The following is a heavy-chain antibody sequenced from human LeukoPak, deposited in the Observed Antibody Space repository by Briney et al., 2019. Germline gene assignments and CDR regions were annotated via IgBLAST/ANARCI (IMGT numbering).Heavy chain of an antibody. CDR3: ARGIAVAVTPFDY. J-gene: IGHJ4*02. V-gene: IGHV4-59*01. CDR1: GGSISSYY. CDR2: IYYSGST. D-gene: IGHD6-13*01. Sequence: NLSETLSLTCTVSGGSISSYYWSWIRQPPGKGLEWIGYIYYSGSTNYNPSLKSQVTISVDTSKNQFSLKPSSVTAADTAIYYCARGIAVAVTPFDYWGQGTLVTVSS.